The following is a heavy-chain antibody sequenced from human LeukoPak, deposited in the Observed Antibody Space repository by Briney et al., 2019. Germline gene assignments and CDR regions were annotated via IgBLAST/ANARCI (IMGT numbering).Heavy chain of an antibody. D-gene: IGHD6-19*01. CDR3: ARSRGAGPGAYFDY. Sequence: GGSLRLSCAASGFTFRNYAMNWVRQAPGKGLEWVSGISGSGGSANYADSVKGRFTISRDNAKNSLYLQMNSLRAEDTAVYYCARSRGAGPGAYFDYWGQGTLITVS. J-gene: IGHJ4*02. CDR2: ISGSGGSA. V-gene: IGHV3-23*01. CDR1: GFTFRNYA.